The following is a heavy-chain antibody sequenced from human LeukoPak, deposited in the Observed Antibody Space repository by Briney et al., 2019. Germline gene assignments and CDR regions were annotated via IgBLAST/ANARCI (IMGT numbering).Heavy chain of an antibody. CDR3: ARGTLYASMDPFHY. CDR1: GGSFSGSY. D-gene: IGHD2/OR15-2a*01. V-gene: IGHV4-34*01. CDR2: INLRGGT. Sequence: PLETLSLTCAVYGGSFSGSYWSWIRQPPGEGLGWIGEINLRGGTNYNRPLKSRVTISEDRSKNQFSLKLTSVTAADTAVYYCARGTLYASMDPFHYWGQGTLVTVSS. J-gene: IGHJ4*02.